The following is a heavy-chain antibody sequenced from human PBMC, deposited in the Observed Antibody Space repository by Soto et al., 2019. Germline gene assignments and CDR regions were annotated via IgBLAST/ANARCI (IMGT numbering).Heavy chain of an antibody. V-gene: IGHV5-51*01. CDR3: ARHAVAVAGSNWFDP. D-gene: IGHD6-19*01. J-gene: IGHJ5*02. CDR1: GYSFTSYW. Sequence: GESLKISGKGSGYSFTSYWIGWVRQMHGKGLEWMGIIYPGDSDTRYSPSFQGQVTISADKSISTAYLQWSSLKASDTAMYYCARHAVAVAGSNWFDPWGQGTLVTV. CDR2: IYPGDSDT.